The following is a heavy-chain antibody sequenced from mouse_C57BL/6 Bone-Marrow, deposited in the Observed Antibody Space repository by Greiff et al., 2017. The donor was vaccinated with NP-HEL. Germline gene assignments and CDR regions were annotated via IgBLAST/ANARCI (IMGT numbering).Heavy chain of an antibody. Sequence: EVKLVESGGGLVQPGGSLKLSCAASGFTFSDYYMYWVRQTPEKRLEWVAYISNGGGSTYYPDTVKGRFTISRDNAKNTLYLQMSRLKSEDTAMYYCARHWESAMDYWGQGTSVTVSS. CDR1: GFTFSDYY. CDR2: ISNGGGST. D-gene: IGHD4-1*01. J-gene: IGHJ4*01. CDR3: ARHWESAMDY. V-gene: IGHV5-12*01.